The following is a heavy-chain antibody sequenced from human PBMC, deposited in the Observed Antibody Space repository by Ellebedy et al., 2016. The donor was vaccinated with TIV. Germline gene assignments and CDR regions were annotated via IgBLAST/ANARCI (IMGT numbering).Heavy chain of an antibody. V-gene: IGHV3-48*01. CDR1: GFTFIIYS. Sequence: GGSLRLXCAASGFTFIIYSLNWVRQAPGKGLEWVSYISSSSRTIYYADSVKGRFTISRDNAKNSLYLQMNSLRAKDTAVYYCAAAAGAGDDAFDIWGQGTMVTVSS. CDR3: AAAAGAGDDAFDI. CDR2: ISSSSRTI. J-gene: IGHJ3*02. D-gene: IGHD6-13*01.